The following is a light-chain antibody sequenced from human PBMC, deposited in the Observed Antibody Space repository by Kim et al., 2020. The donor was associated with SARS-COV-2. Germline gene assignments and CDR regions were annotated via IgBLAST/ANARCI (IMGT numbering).Light chain of an antibody. Sequence: SVGDRVTLACRASQNIGNYLNWYQQKPGNAPKVLIYAASTLESGVPSRFSGSGSGTDFTLTISGLQPEDFATYFCQQSYSSLPFTFGGGTKVDIQ. CDR3: QQSYSSLPFT. CDR1: QNIGNY. V-gene: IGKV1-39*01. CDR2: AAS. J-gene: IGKJ4*01.